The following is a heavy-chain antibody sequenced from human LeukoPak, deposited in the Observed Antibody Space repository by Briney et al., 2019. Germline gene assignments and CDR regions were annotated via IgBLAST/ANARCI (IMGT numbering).Heavy chain of an antibody. Sequence: SETLSLTCTVSSGSISSYCWSWIRQPPGKGREWIGYIYYSGSTNYNPSLKSRVTISVDTSKNQFSLTMSSVTAADTAVYYCARGNCSSTSCTPYYYMDVWGKGTTVTVSS. V-gene: IGHV4-59*01. CDR1: SGSISSYC. CDR2: IYYSGST. D-gene: IGHD2-2*01. J-gene: IGHJ6*03. CDR3: ARGNCSSTSCTPYYYMDV.